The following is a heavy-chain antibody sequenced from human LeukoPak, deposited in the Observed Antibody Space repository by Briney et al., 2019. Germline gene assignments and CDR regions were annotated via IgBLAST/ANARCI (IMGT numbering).Heavy chain of an antibody. CDR1: GFTFSSYA. CDR2: ISYDGSNK. V-gene: IGHV3-30*04. CDR3: ARVGSGYYYEWGSSLAFDI. Sequence: PGRSLRLSCAASGFTFSSYAMHWVRQAPGKGLEWVAVISYDGSNKYYADSVKGRFTISRDNSKNTLYLQMNSLRTEDTAVYYCARVGSGYYYEWGSSLAFDIWGQGTMVTVSS. J-gene: IGHJ3*02. D-gene: IGHD3-22*01.